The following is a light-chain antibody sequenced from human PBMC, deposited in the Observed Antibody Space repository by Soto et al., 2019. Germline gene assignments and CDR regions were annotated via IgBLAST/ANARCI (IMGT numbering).Light chain of an antibody. V-gene: IGLV2-14*03. CDR1: SSDVGGYNY. CDR3: GSYTTSNTRQIV. J-gene: IGLJ1*01. CDR2: DVN. Sequence: QSALTQPASVSGSPGQSITISCTGTSSDVGGYNYVPWYQHHPGKAPKLMIYDVNFRPAGVSNRFSGSKSGNTASLTISGLQPEDEADYYCGSYTTSNTRQIVFGTGTKVTVL.